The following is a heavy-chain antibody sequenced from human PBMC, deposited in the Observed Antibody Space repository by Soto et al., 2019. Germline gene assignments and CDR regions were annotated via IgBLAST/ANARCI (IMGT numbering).Heavy chain of an antibody. V-gene: IGHV3-11*01. CDR1: GFTFSDFY. D-gene: IGHD1-1*01. J-gene: IGHJ4*02. Sequence: QVQLVESGGGLVKPGGSLRLSCAASGFTFSDFYMSWIRQAPGKGLEWISYISSGSTNIFYADSVKGRFTVSRDNAKNSVYLQMVRLRAEDTPVSYCARDRYAAGSDYWGQGTLVTVTS. CDR3: ARDRYAAGSDY. CDR2: ISSGSTNI.